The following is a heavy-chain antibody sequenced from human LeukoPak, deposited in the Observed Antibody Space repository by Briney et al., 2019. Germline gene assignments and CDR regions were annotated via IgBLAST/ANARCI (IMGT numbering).Heavy chain of an antibody. Sequence: SQTLSLTCTVSGASVSSGGYYWSWIRQPPGKGLEWIGQINQSGRTNYNPSLKSRVTISVDTSKNQFSLNLSSVTAADTAVYYCARGGSNWSDWFDPWGQGTLVTVSS. D-gene: IGHD6-13*01. J-gene: IGHJ5*02. V-gene: IGHV4-61*08. CDR1: GASVSSGGYY. CDR3: ARGGSNWSDWFDP. CDR2: INQSGRT.